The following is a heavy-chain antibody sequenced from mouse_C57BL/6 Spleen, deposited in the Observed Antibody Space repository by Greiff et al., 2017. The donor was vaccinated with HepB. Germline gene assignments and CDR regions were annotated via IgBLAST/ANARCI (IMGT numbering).Heavy chain of an antibody. D-gene: IGHD2-4*01. CDR3: AKKEDYDYDGFAY. J-gene: IGHJ3*01. CDR1: GFSLTSYG. Sequence: VQLQQSGPGLVQPSQSLSITCTVSGFSLTSYGVHWVRQSPGKGLEWLGVIWRGGSTDYNAAFMSRLSITKDNSKSQVFFKMNSLQADDTAIYYCAKKEDYDYDGFAYWGQGTLVTVSA. V-gene: IGHV2-5*01. CDR2: IWRGGST.